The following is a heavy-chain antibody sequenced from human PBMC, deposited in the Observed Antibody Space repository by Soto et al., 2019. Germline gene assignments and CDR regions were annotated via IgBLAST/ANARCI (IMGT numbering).Heavy chain of an antibody. CDR1: GFTFNNYA. V-gene: IGHV3-23*01. D-gene: IGHD2-15*01. J-gene: IGHJ6*02. CDR2: ISGSGGTT. Sequence: EVQLLESGGDLVQPGGSLRLSCAASGFTFNNYAMSWVRQAPGNGLEWVSAISGSGGTTKYADSVKGRFTISRDTSKNTLYLHMNSLRAEHTAEYFCAKAQGFCSGVSCFAYEMDVWGQGTTVTVSS. CDR3: AKAQGFCSGVSCFAYEMDV.